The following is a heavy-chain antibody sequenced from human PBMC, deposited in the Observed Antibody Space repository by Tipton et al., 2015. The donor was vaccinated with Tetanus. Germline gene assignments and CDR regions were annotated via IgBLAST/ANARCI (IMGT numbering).Heavy chain of an antibody. J-gene: IGHJ4*02. CDR3: ARATANSAFDF. CDR2: INPNSGGT. Sequence: QSGPEVKKPGASVKVSCTASGYTFTGNYIHWVRQVPGQRLEWMAWINPNSGGTDFARKFQGRVTVTRDTSISTAYMELSGLRSDDTAVYFCARATANSAFDFWGQGTLVTVSS. CDR1: GYTFTGNY. V-gene: IGHV1-2*02. D-gene: IGHD2-21*02.